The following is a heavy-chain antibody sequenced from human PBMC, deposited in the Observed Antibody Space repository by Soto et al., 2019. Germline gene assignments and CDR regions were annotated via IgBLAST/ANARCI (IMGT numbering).Heavy chain of an antibody. CDR1: GFRFSSYS. CDR2: ITATGDRT. V-gene: IGHV3-23*01. J-gene: IGHJ4*02. CDR3: ATMNGYFEY. D-gene: IGHD3-22*01. Sequence: LRLSCADSGFRFSSYSMSWVRQTPGKGLEWVAAITATGDRTYYADSVTGRFTISRDNSKKTHYLQMTSLRAEDTAMYYCATMNGYFEYWGQGTPVTISS.